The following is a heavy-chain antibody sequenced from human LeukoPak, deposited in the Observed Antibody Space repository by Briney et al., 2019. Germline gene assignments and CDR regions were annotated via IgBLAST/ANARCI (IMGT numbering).Heavy chain of an antibody. CDR2: IYYSGST. Sequence: SETLSLTCTVSGGSISSSSYYWGWIRQPPGKGLEWIGSIYYSGSTYYNPSLKSRVTISVDTSKNQFSLKLSSVTAADTAVYYCARDPVAGATPHDYWGQGTLVTVSS. V-gene: IGHV4-39*07. CDR3: ARDPVAGATPHDY. J-gene: IGHJ4*02. D-gene: IGHD1-26*01. CDR1: GGSISSSSYY.